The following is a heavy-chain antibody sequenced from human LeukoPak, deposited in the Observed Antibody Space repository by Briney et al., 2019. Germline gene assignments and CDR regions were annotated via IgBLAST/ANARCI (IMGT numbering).Heavy chain of an antibody. Sequence: SETLSLTCTVSGGSIGSYYWSWIRQPPGKGLEWIGHISYSGRTNYNPSLKSRVTMSVDTSKNQLSLKVTSVTAADTAVYYCARGHDGVVGWFAPWGRGTLVTVSS. D-gene: IGHD2-15*01. CDR1: GGSIGSYY. J-gene: IGHJ5*02. CDR2: ISYSGRT. CDR3: ARGHDGVVGWFAP. V-gene: IGHV4-59*01.